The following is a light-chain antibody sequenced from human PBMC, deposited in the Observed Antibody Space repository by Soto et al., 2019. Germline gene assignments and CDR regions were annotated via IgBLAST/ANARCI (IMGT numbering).Light chain of an antibody. CDR2: AAS. J-gene: IGKJ1*01. CDR3: QQSYSRPHA. Sequence: GDRVTITCRALETISTYLNWYQQRPGKAPKLLIYAASSLHSEVPLRFSGSGSGTDFTLTISSLHPEDFATYYCQQSYSRPHAFGQGTKVDNK. V-gene: IGKV1-39*01. CDR1: ETISTY.